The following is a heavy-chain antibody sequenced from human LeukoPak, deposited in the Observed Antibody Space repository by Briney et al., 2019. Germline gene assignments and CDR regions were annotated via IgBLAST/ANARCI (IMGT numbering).Heavy chain of an antibody. CDR1: GFTFSNHG. CDR2: ISPSGDIT. J-gene: IGHJ6*03. Sequence: GGSLRLSCAASGFTFSNHGMNWVRQAPGKGLEWVSGISPSGDITYYADSVKGRFTISRDNSKNTLYLQMNSLRAEDTAVYYCASSSRGYSYGYYYYYYYMDVWGKGTTVTVSS. CDR3: ASSSRGYSYGYYYYYYYMDV. V-gene: IGHV3-23*01. D-gene: IGHD5-18*01.